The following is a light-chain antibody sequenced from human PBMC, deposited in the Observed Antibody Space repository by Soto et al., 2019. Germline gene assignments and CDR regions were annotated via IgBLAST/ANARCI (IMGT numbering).Light chain of an antibody. CDR1: QGISNW. J-gene: IGKJ4*01. Sequence: DIQMTQSPSSVSASVGDRVTITCRASQGISNWLAWYQQQPGKAPKLLIYAASSLQSGVPSRFRGGGSGTHFTLTISSLQPEDFATYYCQQTNTFLPLTFGGGTKVEIK. CDR3: QQTNTFLPLT. CDR2: AAS. V-gene: IGKV1-12*01.